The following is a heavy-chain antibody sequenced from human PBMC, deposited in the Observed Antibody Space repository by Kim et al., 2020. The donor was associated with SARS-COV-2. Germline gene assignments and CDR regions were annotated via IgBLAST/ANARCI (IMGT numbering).Heavy chain of an antibody. CDR1: GGSISSSSYY. Sequence: SETLSLTCTVSGGSISSSSYYWGWIRQPPGKGLEWIGSIYYSGSTYYNPSLKSRVTISVDTSKNQFSLKLSSVTAADTAVYYCARALIVVVPAAPQLPARTKKHYYYGMDVWGQGTTVTVSS. D-gene: IGHD2-2*01. V-gene: IGHV4-39*07. J-gene: IGHJ6*02. CDR2: IYYSGST. CDR3: ARALIVVVPAAPQLPARTKKHYYYGMDV.